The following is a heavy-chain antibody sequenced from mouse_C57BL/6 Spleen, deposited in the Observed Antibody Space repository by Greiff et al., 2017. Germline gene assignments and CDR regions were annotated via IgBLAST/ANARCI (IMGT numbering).Heavy chain of an antibody. CDR3: ARLDDYDVWFAY. CDR1: GFTFSDYG. CDR2: ISNLAYSI. Sequence: EVQVVESGGGLVQPGGSLKLSCAASGFTFSDYGMAWVRQAPRKGPEWVAFISNLAYSIYYADTVTGRFTISRENAKNTLYLEMSSLRSEDTAMYYCARLDDYDVWFAYWGQGTLVTVSA. V-gene: IGHV5-15*01. D-gene: IGHD2-4*01. J-gene: IGHJ3*01.